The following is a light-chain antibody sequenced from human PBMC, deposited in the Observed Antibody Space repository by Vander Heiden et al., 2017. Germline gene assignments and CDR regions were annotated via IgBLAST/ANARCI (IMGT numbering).Light chain of an antibody. J-gene: IGLJ2*01. V-gene: IGLV1-44*01. Sequence: QSVLPQAPSASGPPGQRVTISCSGSSSNIGSNAVNWYQVVPGTAPKLLIYSDNRRPSGVPDRFSGSKSGTSAALAISGLQSEDEAHYYCAAWDDSLDGHVIFGGGTKLTVL. CDR2: SDN. CDR1: SSNIGSNA. CDR3: AAWDDSLDGHVI.